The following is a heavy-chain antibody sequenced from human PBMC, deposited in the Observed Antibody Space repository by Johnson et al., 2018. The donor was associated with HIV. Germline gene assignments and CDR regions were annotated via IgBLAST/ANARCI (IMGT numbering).Heavy chain of an antibody. J-gene: IGHJ3*02. CDR1: GFTFSSYA. V-gene: IGHV3-30-3*01. CDR2: ISYDGSNK. CDR3: ARGRGYYSDSRGYYEDDAFDI. D-gene: IGHD3-22*01. Sequence: QVQLVESGGGVVQPGRSLRLSCAASGFTFSSYAMHWVRQAPGKGLEWVAVISYDGSNKYYADSVKGRFTIPRDNSKNTLYLQMNSLSAEDTAVYYCARGRGYYSDSRGYYEDDAFDIWGRGTMVTVSS.